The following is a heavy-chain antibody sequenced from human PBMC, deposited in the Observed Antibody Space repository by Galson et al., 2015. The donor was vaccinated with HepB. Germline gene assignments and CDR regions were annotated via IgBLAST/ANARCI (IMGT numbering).Heavy chain of an antibody. Sequence: LRLSCAASGFTFSSYGMHWVRQAPGKGLEWIGEINHSGSTNYNPSLKSRVTISVDTSKNQFSLKLSSVTAADTAVYYCARAAGYCSSTSCSYFDYWGQGTLVTVSS. CDR2: INHSGST. CDR3: ARAAGYCSSTSCSYFDY. CDR1: GFTFSSYG. D-gene: IGHD2-2*03. V-gene: IGHV4-34*01. J-gene: IGHJ4*02.